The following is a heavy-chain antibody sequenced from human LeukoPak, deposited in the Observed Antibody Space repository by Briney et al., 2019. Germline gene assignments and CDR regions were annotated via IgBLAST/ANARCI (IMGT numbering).Heavy chain of an antibody. V-gene: IGHV1-69*05. CDR3: AREGVATMDIDY. CDR2: IIPIFGTA. CDR1: GGTFSSYA. J-gene: IGHJ4*02. D-gene: IGHD5-24*01. Sequence: SVKVSCKASGGTFSSYAISWVRRAPGQGLEWKGRIIPIFGTANYAQKFQGRVTITTDESTSTAYMELSSLRSEDTAVYYCAREGVATMDIDYWGQGTLVTVSS.